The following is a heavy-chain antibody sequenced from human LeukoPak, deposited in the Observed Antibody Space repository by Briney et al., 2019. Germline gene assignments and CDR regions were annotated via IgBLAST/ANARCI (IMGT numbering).Heavy chain of an antibody. D-gene: IGHD3-9*01. CDR3: ARQYYDILTGYYKPEDYFDY. Sequence: GGSLRLSCAASGFTFSSYSMNWVRQAPGKGLEWVSSISSSSSYIYYADSVKGRFTISRDNAKNSLYLQMNSLRAEDTAVYYCARQYYDILTGYYKPEDYFDYWGQGTLVTVSS. J-gene: IGHJ4*02. CDR2: ISSSSSYI. CDR1: GFTFSSYS. V-gene: IGHV3-21*01.